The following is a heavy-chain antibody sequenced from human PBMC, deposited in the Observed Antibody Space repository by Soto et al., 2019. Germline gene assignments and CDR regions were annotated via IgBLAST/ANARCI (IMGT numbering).Heavy chain of an antibody. CDR1: GGSFSGYY. J-gene: IGHJ6*03. V-gene: IGHV4-34*01. CDR3: AREEGYYDFWSGYLSYMDV. CDR2: INHSGST. Sequence: PSETLSLTCAVYGGSFSGYYWSWIRQPPGKGLEWIGEINHSGSTNYNPSLKSRVTISVDTSKNQFSLKLSSVTAADTAVYYCAREEGYYDFWSGYLSYMDVWGKGTTVTVSS. D-gene: IGHD3-3*01.